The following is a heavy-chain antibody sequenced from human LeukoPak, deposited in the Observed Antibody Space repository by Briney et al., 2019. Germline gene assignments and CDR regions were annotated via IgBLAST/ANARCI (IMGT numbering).Heavy chain of an antibody. V-gene: IGHV6-1*01. D-gene: IGHD5-18*01. Sequence: SQTLSLTCAISGDSVSSNSAAWNWIRQSPSRGLEWLGRTYYRSRWYNDYAVPVKSRITINPDTSKNQFSLQLNSVTPEDTAVYYCARDPKNGYIYGFHYWGQGTLVTVSS. CDR2: TYYRSRWYN. CDR1: GDSVSSNSAA. J-gene: IGHJ4*02. CDR3: ARDPKNGYIYGFHY.